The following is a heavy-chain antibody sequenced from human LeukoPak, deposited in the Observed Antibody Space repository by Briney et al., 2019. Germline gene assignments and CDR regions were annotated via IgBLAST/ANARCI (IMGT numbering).Heavy chain of an antibody. D-gene: IGHD3-16*02. CDR1: GFTFSSYW. V-gene: IGHV3-7*01. J-gene: IGHJ4*02. CDR2: IKQDGSEK. CDR3: ARDPRNVWGSYRYDY. Sequence: GGSLRLSCAASGFTFSSYWMSWVRQAPGKGLEWVANIKQDGSEKYSVDSVKGRFTISRDNAKNSLYLQMNSLRAEDTAVYYCARDPRNVWGSYRYDYWGQGTLVTVSS.